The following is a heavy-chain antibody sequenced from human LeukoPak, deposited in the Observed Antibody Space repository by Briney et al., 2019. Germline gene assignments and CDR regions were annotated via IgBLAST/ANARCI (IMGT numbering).Heavy chain of an antibody. Sequence: PSGTLSLSCAVSGVSISSSSYCWGWIRQPPGKGLEWVVSIYYSSSTDYNPALKSRVTISVDTSKNQFSLKLSSVAAADTAVYYCARQDVVVVAATPDVFDYWGQGTLVTVSS. CDR3: ARQDVVVVAATPDVFDY. J-gene: IGHJ4*02. D-gene: IGHD2-15*01. CDR2: IYYSSST. V-gene: IGHV4-39*01. CDR1: GVSISSSSYC.